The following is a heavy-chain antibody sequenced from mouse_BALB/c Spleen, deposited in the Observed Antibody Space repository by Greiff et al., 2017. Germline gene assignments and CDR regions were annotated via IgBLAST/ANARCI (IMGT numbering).Heavy chain of an antibody. CDR1: GYSFTSYY. CDR2: IFPGSGNT. Sequence: QVQLQQSGPELVKPGASVKISCKASGYSFTSYYIHWVKQRPGQGLEWIGWIFPGSGNTKYNEKFKGKATLTADTSSSTAYMQLSSLTSEDSAVYFCAREESFYAMDYWGQGTSVTVSS. V-gene: IGHV1-66*01. CDR3: AREESFYAMDY. J-gene: IGHJ4*01.